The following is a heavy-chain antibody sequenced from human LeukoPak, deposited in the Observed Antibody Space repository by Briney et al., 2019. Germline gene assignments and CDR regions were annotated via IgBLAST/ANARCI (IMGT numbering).Heavy chain of an antibody. D-gene: IGHD3-22*01. J-gene: IGHJ3*02. CDR1: GFTFSSYS. Sequence: GGSLRLSCAASGFTFSSYSMNWLRQAPGKGLEWVSSISSNSSYMYYADSVKGRFTISRDNAKNSLYLQMNSLRAEDTAVYYCAREKTYYYDSSAPSYAFDIWGQGTMVTVSS. CDR3: AREKTYYYDSSAPSYAFDI. V-gene: IGHV3-21*01. CDR2: ISSNSSYM.